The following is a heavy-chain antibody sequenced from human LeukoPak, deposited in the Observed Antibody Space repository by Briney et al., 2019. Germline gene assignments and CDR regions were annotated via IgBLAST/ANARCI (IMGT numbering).Heavy chain of an antibody. CDR2: MYTGGGG. D-gene: IGHD4-23*01. CDR1: GFSVSNYY. CDR3: AKDYGGNSGRFFDY. Sequence: GGSLRLSCAASGFSVSNYYMSWVRQPPGKGLEWVSVMYTGGGGYYGDSVKGRFTISRDNSKNTLHLQMNSLRAEDTAVYYCAKDYGGNSGRFFDYWGQGTLVTVSS. J-gene: IGHJ4*02. V-gene: IGHV3-66*02.